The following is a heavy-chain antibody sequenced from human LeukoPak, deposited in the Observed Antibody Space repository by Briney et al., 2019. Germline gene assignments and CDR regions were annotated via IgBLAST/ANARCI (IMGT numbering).Heavy chain of an antibody. CDR3: TRGSPLSGATRSPFDH. Sequence: ATVKVSCKASGYTFTDYYMHWVRQAPGQGLEWMGWINPKGGGTKYAQKFQGRVTMARDTSISTAYMELSSLTSDDAAVYYCTRGSPLSGATRSPFDHWGQGTLVTVSS. D-gene: IGHD3-10*01. CDR2: INPKGGGT. CDR1: GYTFTDYY. V-gene: IGHV1-2*02. J-gene: IGHJ4*02.